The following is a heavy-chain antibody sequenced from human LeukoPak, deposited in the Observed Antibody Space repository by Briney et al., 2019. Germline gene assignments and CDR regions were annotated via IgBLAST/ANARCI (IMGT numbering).Heavy chain of an antibody. V-gene: IGHV5-51*01. CDR2: IYPGDSDT. CDR3: ASPPTRECSSISCPLSY. J-gene: IGHJ4*02. Sequence: GASLKISCKGSGYSFTSQWIGWVRQMPGEVLEWMGIIYPGDSDTRYSPSFEGQVTISADKSISTAYLQWSSLKASDTAMYYCASPPTRECSSISCPLSYWGQGTLVTVSS. CDR1: GYSFTSQW. D-gene: IGHD2-2*01.